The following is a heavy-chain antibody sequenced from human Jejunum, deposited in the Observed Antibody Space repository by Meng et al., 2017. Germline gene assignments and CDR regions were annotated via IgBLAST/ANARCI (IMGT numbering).Heavy chain of an antibody. V-gene: IGHV3-74*01. Sequence: EGHVVESGGGLVQPGGSLSLSCAASGFTFSRYWMVWVRQAPGKGPLWVSRISNDGSYTDYADSVKGRFTISRDNAKNTVYLQINSLRVEDTAVYYCARAVSARYGEWDYWGQGTLVTVSS. CDR3: ARAVSARYGEWDY. D-gene: IGHD4-17*01. CDR2: ISNDGSYT. J-gene: IGHJ4*02. CDR1: GFTFSRYW.